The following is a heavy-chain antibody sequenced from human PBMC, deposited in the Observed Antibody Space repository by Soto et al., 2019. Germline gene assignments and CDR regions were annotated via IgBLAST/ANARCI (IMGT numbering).Heavy chain of an antibody. Sequence: GGSLRLSCAASGFTFSSYSMNWVRQAPGKGLAWVSSISSSSSYIYYADSVKGRFTISRDNAKNSLYLQMNSLRAEDTAVYYCARNHHYASGRTFRFDPCGQRPLATVSS. V-gene: IGHV3-21*01. D-gene: IGHD3-10*01. CDR3: ARNHHYASGRTFRFDP. CDR1: GFTFSSYS. J-gene: IGHJ5*02. CDR2: ISSSSSYI.